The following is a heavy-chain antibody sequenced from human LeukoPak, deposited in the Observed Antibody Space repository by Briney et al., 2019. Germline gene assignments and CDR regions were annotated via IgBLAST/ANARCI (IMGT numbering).Heavy chain of an antibody. D-gene: IGHD2-2*01. CDR1: GGSISSYY. J-gene: IGHJ6*03. CDR2: IYYSGST. Sequence: PSGTLSLTCTVSGGSISSYYWSWIRQPPGKGLEWIGYIYYSGSTNYNPSLKSRVTISVDTSKNQFSLKLSSVTAADTAVYYCARGVVPAGGYYMDVWGKGTTVTISS. V-gene: IGHV4-59*01. CDR3: ARGVVPAGGYYMDV.